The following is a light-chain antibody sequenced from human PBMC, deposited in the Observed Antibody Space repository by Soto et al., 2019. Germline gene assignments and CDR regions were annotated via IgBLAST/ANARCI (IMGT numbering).Light chain of an antibody. CDR2: AAS. CDR1: QDISSF. J-gene: IGKJ4*01. CDR3: QQTESYPST. Sequence: IQTTQSPSSMSASVGDRVTITCGASQDISSFLAWYQQKPGKAPNLLNFAASTLQSGVPSRFSGSGSGTDFTLTISSLQPEDFATYYCQQTESYPSTFGGGTKVDI. V-gene: IGKV1-9*01.